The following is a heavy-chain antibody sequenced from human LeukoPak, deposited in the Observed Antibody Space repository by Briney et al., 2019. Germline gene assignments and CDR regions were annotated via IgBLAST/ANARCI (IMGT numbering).Heavy chain of an antibody. Sequence: GGSLRLSCATSGFPFSDFSMSWVRQAPGKGLEWISTTNSGGATTDYAESVKGRFTISRDNSKNTLYLQMSSLRVEDTAMYYCAKQSYARSLGEGGPGTLVTVSS. J-gene: IGHJ4*02. CDR3: AKQSYARSLGE. CDR2: TNSGGATT. V-gene: IGHV3-23*01. CDR1: GFPFSDFS. D-gene: IGHD2-8*01.